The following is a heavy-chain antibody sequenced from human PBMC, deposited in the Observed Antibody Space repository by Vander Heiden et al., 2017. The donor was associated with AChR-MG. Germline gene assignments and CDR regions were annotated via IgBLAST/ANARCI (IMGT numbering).Heavy chain of an antibody. Sequence: EVRLLESGGGLVQPGGSLRLSCAASGFAFSSYAMGLGRQAPGKGLGWVSAISGSGGSTYYADSVKGRFTISRDNSKNTLYLQMNSLRAEDTAVYYCANYQALPSSPPPVWGQGTLVTVSS. V-gene: IGHV3-23*01. CDR1: GFAFSSYA. J-gene: IGHJ4*02. CDR3: ANYQALPSSPPPV. D-gene: IGHD6-13*01. CDR2: ISGSGGST.